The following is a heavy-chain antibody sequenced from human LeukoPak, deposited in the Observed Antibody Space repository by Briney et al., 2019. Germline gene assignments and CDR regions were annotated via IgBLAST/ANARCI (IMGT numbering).Heavy chain of an antibody. CDR1: GFTFSSYE. CDR2: IYSGGST. CDR3: ARGGTGYSGYALMDV. V-gene: IGHV3-66*01. J-gene: IGHJ6*03. Sequence: PGGSLRLSCAASGFTFSSYEMNWVRQAPGKGLEWVSVIYSGGSTYYADSVKGRFTISRDNSKNTLYLQMNSLRAEDTAVYYCARGGTGYSGYALMDVWGKGTTVTISS. D-gene: IGHD5-12*01.